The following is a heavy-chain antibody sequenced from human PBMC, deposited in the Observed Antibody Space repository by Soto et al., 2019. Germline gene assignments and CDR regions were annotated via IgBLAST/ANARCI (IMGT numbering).Heavy chain of an antibody. V-gene: IGHV3-23*01. CDR2: ISGSGVST. CDR1: GFTFSSDA. J-gene: IGHJ4*02. D-gene: IGHD6-13*01. Sequence: EVQLLGSGGGLVQPGGSLRLSCAASGFTFSSDAMSWVRQAPGKGLEWVSAISGSGVSTYYADSVKGRFTISRDNSKNPLYLQMKSLRAEDTAVYYCAKEHHYSSSWSEFDYWGQGTLVTVSS. CDR3: AKEHHYSSSWSEFDY.